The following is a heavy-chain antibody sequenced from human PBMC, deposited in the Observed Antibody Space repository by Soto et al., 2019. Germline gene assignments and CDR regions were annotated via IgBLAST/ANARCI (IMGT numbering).Heavy chain of an antibody. CDR2: VSHDGRNT. Sequence: VQLVESGGGVVQPGRSLRLSCAASGFTFSDYAMHWVRQGPGKGLEWVAVVSHDGRNTHYADSVKGRFTISRDSSKNTVSLELTSVRAEDTAVYYCAKGGRQWLVTSDFNYWGQGALVTVSS. D-gene: IGHD6-19*01. V-gene: IGHV3-30*18. J-gene: IGHJ4*02. CDR1: GFTFSDYA. CDR3: AKGGRQWLVTSDFNY.